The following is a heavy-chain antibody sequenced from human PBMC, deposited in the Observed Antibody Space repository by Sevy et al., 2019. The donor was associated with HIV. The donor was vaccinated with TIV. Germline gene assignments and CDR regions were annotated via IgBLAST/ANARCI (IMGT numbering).Heavy chain of an antibody. CDR1: GYTLSALS. Sequence: ASVKVSCKVSGYTLSALSMHWVRQAPGKGLEWMGGFEEDGEIVYAQKFQGRVTMTEDTATDTAYMELSSLRSEDTAVYYCATDSVVGRDYWGQGTLVTVSS. CDR2: FEEDGEI. V-gene: IGHV1-24*01. D-gene: IGHD2-2*01. J-gene: IGHJ4*02. CDR3: ATDSVVGRDY.